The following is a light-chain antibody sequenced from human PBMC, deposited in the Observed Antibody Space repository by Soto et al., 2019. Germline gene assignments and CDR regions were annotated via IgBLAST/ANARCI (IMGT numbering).Light chain of an antibody. CDR3: GTWDSGLSAVV. CDR2: DNN. J-gene: IGLJ2*01. Sequence: QSVLTQPPSVSAAPGQKVTITCSGSSSNVGNNYLSWYQQFPGTAPQLLISDNNNQPSEIPDRFSGSTSGTSATLGITGLQTGDEADYYCGTWDSGLSAVVFGGGTQLTVL. CDR1: SSNVGNNY. V-gene: IGLV1-51*01.